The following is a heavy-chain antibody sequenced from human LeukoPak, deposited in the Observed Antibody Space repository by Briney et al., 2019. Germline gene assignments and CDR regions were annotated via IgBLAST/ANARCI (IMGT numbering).Heavy chain of an antibody. D-gene: IGHD3-10*01. V-gene: IGHV4-59*01. J-gene: IGHJ3*02. CDR1: GGSINNYY. CDR3: ARDRRVQMYDAFDI. Sequence: SETLSLTCNLSGGSINNYYWSWIRQPPGKGLEWIGFIYYRGNTNYNPSLKGRVTMSVDTSKNQFSLKLSSVTAADTAVYYCARDRRVQMYDAFDIWGQGTMVTVSS. CDR2: IYYRGNT.